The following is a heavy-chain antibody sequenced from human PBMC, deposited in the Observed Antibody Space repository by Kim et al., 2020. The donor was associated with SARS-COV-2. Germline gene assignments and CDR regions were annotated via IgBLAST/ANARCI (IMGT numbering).Heavy chain of an antibody. CDR2: INHSGST. D-gene: IGHD2-2*01. CDR1: GGSFSGYY. CDR3: ARGRGEGSSERTFDI. J-gene: IGHJ3*02. V-gene: IGHV4-34*01. Sequence: SETLSLTCAVYGGSFSGYYWSWIRQPPGKGLEWIGEINHSGSTNYNPSLKSRVTISVDTSKNQFSLKLSSVTAADTAVYYCARGRGEGSSERTFDIWGQGTMVTVSS.